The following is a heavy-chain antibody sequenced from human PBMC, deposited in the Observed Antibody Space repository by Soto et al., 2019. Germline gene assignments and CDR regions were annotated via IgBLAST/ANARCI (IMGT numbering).Heavy chain of an antibody. CDR3: ARAQEAPLPYYDFWSGSPPYGPYFDY. D-gene: IGHD3-3*01. V-gene: IGHV4-59*08. J-gene: IGHJ4*02. Sequence: QVQLQESGPGLVKPSETLSLTCTVSGGSISSYYWSWIRQPPGKGLEWIGYIYYSGSTNYNPSLKSRVTISVDTSKNQFSLKLSSVTAADTAVYYCARAQEAPLPYYDFWSGSPPYGPYFDYWGQGTLVTVSS. CDR1: GGSISSYY. CDR2: IYYSGST.